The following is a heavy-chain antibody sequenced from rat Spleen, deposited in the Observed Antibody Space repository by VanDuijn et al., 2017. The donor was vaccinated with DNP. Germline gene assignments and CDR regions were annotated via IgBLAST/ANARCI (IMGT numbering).Heavy chain of an antibody. CDR2: ISTSGSRT. CDR1: GFTFSNYY. Sequence: EVQLVESGGGLVQPGRSMKLSCAASGFTFSNYYMAWVRQAPKKGLEWVATISTSGSRTYYPDSVKGRFTISRDNAKSTLYLQMDSLRSEDTATYYCTTDYYDGSYYSFDYWGQGVLVTVSS. D-gene: IGHD1-12*02. V-gene: IGHV5-46*01. J-gene: IGHJ2*01. CDR3: TTDYYDGSYYSFDY.